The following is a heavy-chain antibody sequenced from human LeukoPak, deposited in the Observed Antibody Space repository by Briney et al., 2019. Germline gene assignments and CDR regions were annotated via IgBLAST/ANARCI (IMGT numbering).Heavy chain of an antibody. Sequence: GASVKVSCKASGYTFTSYGSSWVRQAPGQGLDWMGWISAYSGNTNYAQKLQGRVTLTTDTSTSTAYMELRSLRSDDTAVYYCARPLVVVAEEYYYYGMDVWGQGTTVTVSS. CDR2: ISAYSGNT. CDR3: ARPLVVVAEEYYYYGMDV. D-gene: IGHD2-15*01. J-gene: IGHJ6*02. CDR1: GYTFTSYG. V-gene: IGHV1-18*01.